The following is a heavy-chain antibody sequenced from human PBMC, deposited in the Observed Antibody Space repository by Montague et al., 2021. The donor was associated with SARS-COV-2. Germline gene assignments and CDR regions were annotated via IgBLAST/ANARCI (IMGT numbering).Heavy chain of an antibody. CDR2: IYSSGST. J-gene: IGHJ6*02. CDR3: ARDYGDYSYYYGLDV. V-gene: IGHV4-61*02. D-gene: IGHD4-17*01. CDR1: GGSIRSGSYY. Sequence: TLSPTRTVSGGSIRSGSYYWSWIRQPAGKGLEWIGRIYSSGSTNYXPSLKSRVTMSVDTSKNQFSLKVSSVTAADTAVYYCARDYGDYSYYYGLDVWGQGTTVTVSS.